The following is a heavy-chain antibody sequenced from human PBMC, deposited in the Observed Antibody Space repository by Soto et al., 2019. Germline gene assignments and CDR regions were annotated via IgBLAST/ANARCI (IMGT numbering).Heavy chain of an antibody. CDR2: TYYRSKWYN. V-gene: IGHV6-1*01. CDR1: GDSVSSNSAA. CDR3: ARGIAARQGRYYYYYGMDV. J-gene: IGHJ6*02. D-gene: IGHD6-6*01. Sequence: HSETLSLTCAISGDSVSSNSAAWNWIRQSPSRGLEWLGRTYYRSKWYNDYAVSVKSRITINPDTSKNQFSLQLNSVTPEDTAVYYCARGIAARQGRYYYYYGMDVWGQGTTVTVSS.